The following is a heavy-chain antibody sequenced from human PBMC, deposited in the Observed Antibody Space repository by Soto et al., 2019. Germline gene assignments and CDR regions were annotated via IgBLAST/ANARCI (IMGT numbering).Heavy chain of an antibody. D-gene: IGHD3-9*01. CDR1: GLTVSSNY. J-gene: IGHJ4*02. Sequence: EVLLVASGGGSIQPGGSLRLSCGASGLTVSSNYMGWVRQAPGKGLEWVSLLYIAGATRHYGDSAKGRFTTSRDNSKNTLYLQRTSLRAEDTAVYYGARDMGVTGYYHYFDNWGLGTLVTVSS. CDR2: LYIAGAT. CDR3: ARDMGVTGYYHYFDN. V-gene: IGHV3-53*01.